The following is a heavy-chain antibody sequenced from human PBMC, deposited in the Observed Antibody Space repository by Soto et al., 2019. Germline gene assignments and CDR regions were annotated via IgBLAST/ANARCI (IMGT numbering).Heavy chain of an antibody. J-gene: IGHJ4*02. CDR2: IYYSGST. CDR1: GGSISSSSYF. Sequence: QLQLQESGPGLVKPSETLSLTCTISGGSISSSSYFWGWIRQPPGKGLEWIGNIYYSGSTYYNPSLKSRVTVSVDTSKNQFSLKLSSVTAADTAFYYCARLPWSGDFYFDYWGQGTLVTVSS. CDR3: ARLPWSGDFYFDY. V-gene: IGHV4-39*01. D-gene: IGHD3-3*01.